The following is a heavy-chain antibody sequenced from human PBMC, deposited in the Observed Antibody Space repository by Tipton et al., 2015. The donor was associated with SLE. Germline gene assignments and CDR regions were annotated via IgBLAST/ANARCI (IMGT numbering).Heavy chain of an antibody. D-gene: IGHD6-13*01. CDR2: IYTSGST. J-gene: IGHJ6*02. CDR1: GGSISSYY. CDR3: ARAGIAAAYGMDV. Sequence: TLSLTCTVSGGSISSYYWSWIRQPPGKGLEWIGYIYTSGSTNYNPSLKSRVTISVDTSKNQFSLKLSSVTAVDTAVYYCARAGIAAAYGMDVWGQGTTVTVSS. V-gene: IGHV4-4*08.